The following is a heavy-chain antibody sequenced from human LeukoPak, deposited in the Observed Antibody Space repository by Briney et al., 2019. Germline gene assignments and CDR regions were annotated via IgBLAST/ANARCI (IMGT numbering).Heavy chain of an antibody. CDR2: IIPILGMA. CDR1: GGTSSSYA. Sequence: ASVKVSCKASGGTSSSYAISWVRQAPGQGLEWMGRIIPILGMANYAQKFQGRVTITADKSTSTAYMELSSLRSEDTAVYYCARDYYDSSGYYSPLDYWGQGTLVTVSS. D-gene: IGHD3-22*01. CDR3: ARDYYDSSGYYSPLDY. V-gene: IGHV1-69*04. J-gene: IGHJ4*02.